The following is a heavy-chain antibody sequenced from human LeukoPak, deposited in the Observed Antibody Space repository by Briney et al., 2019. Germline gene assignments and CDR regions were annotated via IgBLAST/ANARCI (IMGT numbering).Heavy chain of an antibody. D-gene: IGHD1-26*01. CDR3: ARDDQELGYAFDI. CDR2: MSAYNGNT. Sequence: GSSVKVSCMASGYTFTSYGISWVRQAPGQGLEWMGWMSAYNGNTNYAQKLQGRVTITTDTSTSTAYMEVRSLRSDDTAVYYCARDDQELGYAFDIWGQGTMVTVSS. V-gene: IGHV1-18*01. J-gene: IGHJ3*02. CDR1: GYTFTSYG.